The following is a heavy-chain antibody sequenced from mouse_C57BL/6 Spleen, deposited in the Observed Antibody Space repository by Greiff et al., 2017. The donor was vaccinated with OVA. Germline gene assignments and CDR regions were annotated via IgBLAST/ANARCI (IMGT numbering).Heavy chain of an antibody. CDR3: ARETSGTGEWFAY. J-gene: IGHJ3*01. D-gene: IGHD4-1*01. CDR2: NNPSSGYT. V-gene: IGHV1-7*01. CDR1: GYTFTSYW. Sequence: QVQLQQSGAELAKPGASVKLSCKASGYTFTSYWMHWVKQRPGQGLEWIGYNNPSSGYTKYNQKFKDKATLTADKSSSTAYMQLSSLTYEDSAVYYCARETSGTGEWFAYWGQGTLVTVSA.